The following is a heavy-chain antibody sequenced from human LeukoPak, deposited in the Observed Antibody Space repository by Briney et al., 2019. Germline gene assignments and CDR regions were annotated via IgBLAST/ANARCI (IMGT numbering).Heavy chain of an antibody. V-gene: IGHV1-24*01. D-gene: IGHD6-25*01. J-gene: IGHJ6*04. CDR2: FDPEDGET. CDR3: ATGSGIAAGYYYYGMDV. CDR1: GFTLTELS. Sequence: WASVKVSCKVSGFTLTELSMHWVRQAPGKGLGWMGGFDPEDGETIYAQKFQGRVTMTEDTSTDTAYMERSSLRSEDTGVYYCATGSGIAAGYYYYGMDVWGKGTTVTVSS.